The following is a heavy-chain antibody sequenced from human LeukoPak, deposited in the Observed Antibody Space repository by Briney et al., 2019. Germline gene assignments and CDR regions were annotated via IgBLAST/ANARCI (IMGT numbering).Heavy chain of an antibody. CDR1: GYTFTGYY. D-gene: IGHD1-14*01. Sequence: ASVKVSCKASGYTFTGYYMHWVRQAPGQGLEWIGRINPNSGGTNYAQKFQGRVTMTRDTSISTAYMELSRLRSDDTAVYYCAREPHPEGFDYWGQGTLVTVCS. CDR3: AREPHPEGFDY. CDR2: INPNSGGT. J-gene: IGHJ4*02. V-gene: IGHV1-2*06.